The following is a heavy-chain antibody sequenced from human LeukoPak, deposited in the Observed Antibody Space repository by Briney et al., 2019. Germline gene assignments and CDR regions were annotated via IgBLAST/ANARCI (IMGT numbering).Heavy chain of an antibody. CDR2: IDPNSGGT. V-gene: IGHV1-2*02. CDR3: ARELIDFHDHTNKGFFDS. D-gene: IGHD3/OR15-3a*01. Sequence: ASVKASCKTSGYTFTGYYIHLLRQAPAQGLEWMAWIDPNSGGTNYAHKFKGRVTMTRDTSISTAYMEVSSLRSDDTAVYYCARELIDFHDHTNKGFFDSWGQGTLVTVSS. CDR1: GYTFTGYY. J-gene: IGHJ4*02.